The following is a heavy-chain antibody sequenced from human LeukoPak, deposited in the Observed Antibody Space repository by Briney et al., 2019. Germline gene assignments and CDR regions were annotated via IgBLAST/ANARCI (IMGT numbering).Heavy chain of an antibody. Sequence: GGSLRLSCAASGFTFSSYGMHWVRQAPGKGLEWVAVISYDGGNKYYADSVKGRFTISRDNSKNTLYLQMNSLRAEDTAVYYCAKDLDSGWYVFYFDYWGQGTLVTVSS. CDR3: AKDLDSGWYVFYFDY. D-gene: IGHD6-19*01. V-gene: IGHV3-30*18. CDR1: GFTFSSYG. J-gene: IGHJ4*02. CDR2: ISYDGGNK.